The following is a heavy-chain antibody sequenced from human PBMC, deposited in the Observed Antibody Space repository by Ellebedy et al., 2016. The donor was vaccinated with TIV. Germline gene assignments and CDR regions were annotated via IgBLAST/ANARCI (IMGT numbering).Heavy chain of an antibody. Sequence: MPSETLSLTCTVSGDSISSSVYYWGWIRQPPGKGLEWIGSFSQSGSTYYNPSLTSRVTISVDTSKNQFSLKLSSVTAADTAIFYSARHSTVTTIGTWGQGALVTVSS. J-gene: IGHJ5*02. CDR3: ARHSTVTTIGT. CDR1: GDSISSSVYY. V-gene: IGHV4-39*01. D-gene: IGHD4-17*01. CDR2: FSQSGST.